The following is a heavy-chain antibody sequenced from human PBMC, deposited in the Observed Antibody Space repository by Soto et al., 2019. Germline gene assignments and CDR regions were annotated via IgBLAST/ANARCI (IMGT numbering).Heavy chain of an antibody. V-gene: IGHV4-39*01. D-gene: IGHD3-22*01. Sequence: PSETLSLTCTVSGGSISSSSYYWGWIRQPPGKGLEWIGSIYYSGSTYYNPSLKSRVTISVDTSKNQFSLKLSSVTAADTAVYYCARHSSGYQLIIFDYWGQGTLVTVSS. J-gene: IGHJ4*02. CDR2: IYYSGST. CDR1: GGSISSSSYY. CDR3: ARHSSGYQLIIFDY.